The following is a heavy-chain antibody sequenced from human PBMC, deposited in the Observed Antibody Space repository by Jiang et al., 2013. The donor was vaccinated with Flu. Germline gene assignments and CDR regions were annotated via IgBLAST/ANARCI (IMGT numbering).Heavy chain of an antibody. CDR3: ARENQAGNDFYGMDV. CDR1: GYTFIGYY. CDR2: INPHTGRT. D-gene: IGHD1-14*01. V-gene: IGHV1-2*02. Sequence: SGAEVKKPGASVEVSCTASGYTFIGYYLHWVRQAPGQGLEWMGWINPHTGRTNYAQKFLGRVTMTRDTSISAAYMELSSLRYDDTAVYHCARENQAGNDFYGMDVWGQGTTVTVSS. J-gene: IGHJ6*02.